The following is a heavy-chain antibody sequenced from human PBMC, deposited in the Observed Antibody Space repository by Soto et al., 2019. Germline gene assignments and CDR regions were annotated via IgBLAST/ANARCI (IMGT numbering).Heavy chain of an antibody. CDR2: ISYDGNNK. CDR3: AKDRAGSGNYGYFDH. V-gene: IGHV3-30*18. D-gene: IGHD1-26*01. Sequence: QVQLVESGGGVVQPGRSLRLSCTTSGFTLNYYAMHWVRQAPGKGLEWVAVISYDGNNKYYTDSVKGRFTISRDNSQYMLYLQMNSLTVEDTAVYYCAKDRAGSGNYGYFDHWGQGTLVTVSS. CDR1: GFTLNYYA. J-gene: IGHJ4*02.